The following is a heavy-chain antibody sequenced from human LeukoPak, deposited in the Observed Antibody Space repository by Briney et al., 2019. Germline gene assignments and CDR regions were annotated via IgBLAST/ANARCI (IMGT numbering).Heavy chain of an antibody. CDR2: INHSGST. CDR3: ARPRARYSYGYPYFDY. V-gene: IGHV4-34*01. D-gene: IGHD5-18*01. J-gene: IGHJ4*02. CDR1: GGSFSGYY. Sequence: SETLSLTCAVYGGSFSGYYWSWIRQPPGKGLEWIGEINHSGSTNYNPSLKSRVTISVDTSKNQVSLKLSSVTAADTAVYHCARPRARYSYGYPYFDYWGQGTLVTVSS.